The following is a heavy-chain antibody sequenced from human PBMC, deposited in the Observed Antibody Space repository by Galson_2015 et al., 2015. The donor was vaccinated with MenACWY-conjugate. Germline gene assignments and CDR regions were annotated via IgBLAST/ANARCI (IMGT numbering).Heavy chain of an antibody. Sequence: SETLSLTCTVSGGSISGYYWSWIRQPPGKGLEWIGYIYYSGSTNYNPSLKSRVTISVDTSKNQFSLKLSSVTAADTAVYYCARDRGGVAAAGPVLDWYFDLWGRGTLVTVSS. CDR1: GGSISGYY. CDR3: ARDRGGVAAAGPVLDWYFDL. V-gene: IGHV4-59*01. D-gene: IGHD6-13*01. J-gene: IGHJ2*01. CDR2: IYYSGST.